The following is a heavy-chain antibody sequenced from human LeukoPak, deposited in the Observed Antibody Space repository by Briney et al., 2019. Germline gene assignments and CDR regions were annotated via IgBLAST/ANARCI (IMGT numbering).Heavy chain of an antibody. D-gene: IGHD3-22*01. CDR1: RFTFSSYG. CDR2: IRHDGSYQ. CDR3: SKNRDSSDYPRDFDY. V-gene: IGHV3-30*02. Sequence: GGSLRLSCAASRFTFSSYGMHWVRQTPGKGLEWVAFIRHDGSYQQYADSVKGRFTVSRDNSKDTVYLQMNSLRTEDTAVYYCSKNRDSSDYPRDFDYWGQGTLVTVSS. J-gene: IGHJ4*02.